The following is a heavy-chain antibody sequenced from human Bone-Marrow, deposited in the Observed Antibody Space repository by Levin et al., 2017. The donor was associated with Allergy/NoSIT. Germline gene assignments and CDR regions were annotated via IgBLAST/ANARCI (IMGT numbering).Heavy chain of an antibody. CDR2: IDPSDSYT. CDR3: ARRAACGGDCYSGAFDI. J-gene: IGHJ3*02. V-gene: IGHV5-10-1*01. Sequence: GESLKISCKGSGYSFTSYWISWVRQMPGKGLEWMGRIDPSDSYTNYSPSFQGHVTISADKSISTAYLQWSSLKASDTAMYYCARRAACGGDCYSGAFDIWGQGTMVTVSS. CDR1: GYSFTSYW. D-gene: IGHD2-21*02.